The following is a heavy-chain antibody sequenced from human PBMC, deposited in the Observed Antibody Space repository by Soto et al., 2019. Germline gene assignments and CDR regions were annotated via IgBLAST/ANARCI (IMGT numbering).Heavy chain of an antibody. V-gene: IGHV4-34*01. D-gene: IGHD3-22*01. J-gene: IGHJ4*02. Sequence: PSETLSLTCAVYGGSFSGYYWSWIRQPPGKGLEWIGEINHSGSTNYNPSLTSRVTISVDTSKNQFSLKLSSVTAADTAVYYCARCKADYYDSSGYCPFDYWGQGTLVTVSS. CDR1: GGSFSGYY. CDR3: ARCKADYYDSSGYCPFDY. CDR2: INHSGST.